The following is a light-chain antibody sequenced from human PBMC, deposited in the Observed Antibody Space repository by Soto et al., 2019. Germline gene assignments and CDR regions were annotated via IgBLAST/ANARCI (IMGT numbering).Light chain of an antibody. V-gene: IGLV2-11*01. J-gene: IGLJ2*01. CDR3: AAWDDRLSDLL. CDR2: DVN. Sequence: QSALTQPRSVSGSPGQSVTFSCTGTSGDIGAYNYVSWYQFHPGKAPKMIIYDVNKRPSGVPDRFSGSKSGNTASLTISWLQAEDEADYYCAAWDDRLSDLLFGGGTKVTVL. CDR1: SGDIGAYNY.